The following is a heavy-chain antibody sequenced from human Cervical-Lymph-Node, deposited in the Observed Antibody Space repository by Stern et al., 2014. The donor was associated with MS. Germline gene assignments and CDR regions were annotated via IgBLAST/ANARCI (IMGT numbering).Heavy chain of an antibody. V-gene: IGHV1-58*01. CDR1: GFTFTSSA. CDR2: IVVGSGNP. D-gene: IGHD6-13*01. J-gene: IGHJ4*02. CDR3: AAFPSSSRNYFDY. Sequence: QLVESGPEVKKPGTSVKVSCKASGFTFTSSAVQWVRQARGQRLEWIGWIVVGSGNPNYAQKFQERVTIPRDMSTSTAYMELSSLRSEDTAVYYCAAFPSSSRNYFDYWGQGTLDTVSS.